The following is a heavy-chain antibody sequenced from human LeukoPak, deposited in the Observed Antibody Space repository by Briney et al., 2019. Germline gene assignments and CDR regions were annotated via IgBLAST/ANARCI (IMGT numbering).Heavy chain of an antibody. Sequence: PGGSLRLSCAASGFTFSRHGMHWVRQAPGKGLEWVALISYDGRNQFYGDFVKGRFTISRDNSKNTLYLQMNSLSAEDMAVYYCARPPRQWPVSYGMDVWGKGTTVTVSS. V-gene: IGHV3-30*03. J-gene: IGHJ6*04. CDR2: ISYDGRNQ. CDR3: ARPPRQWPVSYGMDV. CDR1: GFTFSRHG. D-gene: IGHD6-19*01.